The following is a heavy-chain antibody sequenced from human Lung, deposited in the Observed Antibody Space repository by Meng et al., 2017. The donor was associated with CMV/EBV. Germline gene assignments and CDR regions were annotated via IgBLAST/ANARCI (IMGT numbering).Heavy chain of an antibody. D-gene: IGHD3-16*01. V-gene: IGHV3-15*01. J-gene: IGHJ4*02. CDR1: GLPFIEAW. CDR3: CKDVPRTEGALAH. CDR2: IKSAGGGRTA. Sequence: GESXKISCAASGLPFIEAWMTWVRQAPGKGLEWVGRIKSAGGGRTADYAAAVKGRFTISRDDSKSMIYLQMNDLKSEDTALYYCCKDVPRTEGALAHWGQGTXVTVSS.